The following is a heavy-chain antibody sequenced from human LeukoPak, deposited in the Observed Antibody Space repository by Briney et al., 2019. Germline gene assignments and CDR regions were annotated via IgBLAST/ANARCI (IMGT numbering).Heavy chain of an antibody. D-gene: IGHD2-2*01. Sequence: GGSLRLSCAASGFTFSSYAMSWVRQAPGKGLEWVSAISRSGGSTYYADSVKGRYTISRDNSKNTLYLKMNSLRAEDTAVYYCAKDSVAVPAARGFGSRRVFDYWGQGTLVTVSS. V-gene: IGHV3-23*01. CDR2: ISRSGGST. CDR3: AKDSVAVPAARGFGSRRVFDY. CDR1: GFTFSSYA. J-gene: IGHJ4*02.